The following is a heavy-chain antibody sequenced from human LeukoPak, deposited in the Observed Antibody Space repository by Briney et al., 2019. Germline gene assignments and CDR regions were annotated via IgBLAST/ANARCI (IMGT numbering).Heavy chain of an antibody. Sequence: SETLSLTCTVSGGSISSSSYYWGWIRQPPGKGLEWIGSIYYSGSTYYNPSLKSRVTISVDTSKNQFSLKLSSVTAADTAVYYCARLPGEMTAFDYWGQGTLVTVSS. D-gene: IGHD2-21*02. CDR1: GGSISSSSYY. CDR2: IYYSGST. J-gene: IGHJ4*02. CDR3: ARLPGEMTAFDY. V-gene: IGHV4-39*07.